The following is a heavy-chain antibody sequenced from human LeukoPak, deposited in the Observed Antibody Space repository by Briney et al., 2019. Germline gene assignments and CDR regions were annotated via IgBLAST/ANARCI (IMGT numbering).Heavy chain of an antibody. CDR1: GGSFSGYY. J-gene: IGHJ4*02. CDR2: INHSGST. CDR3: ARVKALLWFRELSHPLCYFDY. V-gene: IGHV4-34*01. Sequence: KPSETLSLTCAVYGGSFSGYYWSWIRQPPGKGLEWIGEINHSGSTNYNPSLKSRVTISVDTSKNQFSLKLSSVTAADTAVYYCARVKALLWFRELSHPLCYFDYWGQGTLVTVSS. D-gene: IGHD3-10*01.